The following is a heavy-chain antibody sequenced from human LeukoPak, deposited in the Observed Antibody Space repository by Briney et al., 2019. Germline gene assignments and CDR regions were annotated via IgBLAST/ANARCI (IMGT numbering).Heavy chain of an antibody. D-gene: IGHD5-18*01. Sequence: PSETLSLTCTVSGGSISSYYWGWIRQPPGKGLEWIGSIYYSGSTYYNPSLKSRVTISVDTSKNQFSLKLSSVTAADTAVYYCARDSDSYGYLDYWGQGTLVTVSS. CDR1: GGSISSYY. J-gene: IGHJ4*02. CDR3: ARDSDSYGYLDY. V-gene: IGHV4-39*02. CDR2: IYYSGST.